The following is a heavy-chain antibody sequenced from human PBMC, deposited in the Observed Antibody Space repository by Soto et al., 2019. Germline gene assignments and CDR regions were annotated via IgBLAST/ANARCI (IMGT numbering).Heavy chain of an antibody. J-gene: IGHJ4*02. CDR2: INHSGST. D-gene: IGHD2-15*01. Sequence: PSETLSLTCAVYGGSFSGYYWSWIRQPPGKGLEWIGEINHSGSTNYNPSLKSRVTISVDTSKNQFSLKLSSVTAADTAVYYCARIAPGRLLPYYFDYWGQGTLVTVSS. CDR1: GGSFSGYY. CDR3: ARIAPGRLLPYYFDY. V-gene: IGHV4-34*01.